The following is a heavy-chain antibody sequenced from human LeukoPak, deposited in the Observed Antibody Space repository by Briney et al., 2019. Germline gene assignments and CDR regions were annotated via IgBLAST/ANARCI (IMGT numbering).Heavy chain of an antibody. CDR2: IYSGGST. J-gene: IGHJ4*02. V-gene: IGHV3-53*01. Sequence: GGSLRLSCAASGFTVSSNYMSWVRQAPGKGLEWVSVIYSGGSTYYADSVKGRFTISRDNSKNTLYLQMNSLRAEDTAVYYCAGVFYDFWSGYGDYWGQGTLVTVSS. CDR1: GFTVSSNY. CDR3: AGVFYDFWSGYGDY. D-gene: IGHD3-3*01.